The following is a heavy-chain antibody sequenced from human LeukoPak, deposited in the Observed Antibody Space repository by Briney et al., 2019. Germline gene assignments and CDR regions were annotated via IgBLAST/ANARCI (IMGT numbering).Heavy chain of an antibody. J-gene: IGHJ4*02. CDR3: ARDQDTEGFYDY. D-gene: IGHD2-15*01. CDR2: ISSSGSAT. V-gene: IGHV3-11*04. Sequence: GSLRLSCAASGFTFSDYYMNWIRQAPGKGLEWVSYISSSGSATYYADSVKGRITTSRDNAKNSLYLQMNSLRAEDTAVYYCARDQDTEGFYDYWGQGTLVTVSS. CDR1: GFTFSDYY.